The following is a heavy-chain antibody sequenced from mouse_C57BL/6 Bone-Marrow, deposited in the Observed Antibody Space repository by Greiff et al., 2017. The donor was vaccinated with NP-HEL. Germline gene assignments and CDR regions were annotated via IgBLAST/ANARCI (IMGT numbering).Heavy chain of an antibody. Sequence: VQLQESGAELVRPGASVTLSCKASGYTFTDYEMHWVKQTPVHGLEWIGAFDPETGGTAYNQKFKGKAILTADKSSSTAYMELRSLTSEDSAVYYCTRDGYDGSWFAYWGQGTLVTVSA. CDR3: TRDGYDGSWFAY. D-gene: IGHD2-2*01. CDR1: GYTFTDYE. V-gene: IGHV1-15*01. J-gene: IGHJ3*01. CDR2: FDPETGGT.